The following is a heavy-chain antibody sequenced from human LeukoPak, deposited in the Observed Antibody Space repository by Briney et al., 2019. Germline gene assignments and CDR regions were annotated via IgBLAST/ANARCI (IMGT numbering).Heavy chain of an antibody. D-gene: IGHD3-16*01. CDR2: IKQDGSEK. Sequence: PGRSLRLSCAASGFTFSSYAMHWVRQAPGKGLEWVANIKQDGSEKYYVDSVKGRFTISRDNAKNSLYLQMNSLRAEDTAVYYCARVRDDYPYWYFDLWGRGTLVTVSS. CDR3: ARVRDDYPYWYFDL. V-gene: IGHV3-7*01. J-gene: IGHJ2*01. CDR1: GFTFSSYA.